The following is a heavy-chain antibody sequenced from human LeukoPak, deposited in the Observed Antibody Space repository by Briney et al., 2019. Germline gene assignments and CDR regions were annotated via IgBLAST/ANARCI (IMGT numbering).Heavy chain of an antibody. V-gene: IGHV3-30*18. CDR1: GFAFNHFG. J-gene: IGHJ5*02. Sequence: GRSLRLSCAASGFAFNHFGMHWVRQAPGKGLEYVAVISHDGSIKYYVDSVEGRFTISRDNSKNTLYLQMNSLRAEDTAVYYCAKGYYDSAPWGQGTLVTVSS. CDR2: ISHDGSIK. D-gene: IGHD3-22*01. CDR3: AKGYYDSAP.